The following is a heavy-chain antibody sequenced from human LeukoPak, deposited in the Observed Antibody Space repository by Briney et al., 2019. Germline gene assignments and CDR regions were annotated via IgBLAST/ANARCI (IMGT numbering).Heavy chain of an antibody. V-gene: IGHV4-61*02. CDR1: GGSISSGSYY. Sequence: KSSETLSLTCTVSGGSISSGSYYWSWIRQPAGKGLEWFGRIYTSGSTNYHPSLQSRVTISVDTSKNQFSLRLSSVTAADTAVYYCAREYSYYDSSGYYYGSGYFDYWGQGTLVTVSS. CDR2: IYTSGST. J-gene: IGHJ4*02. D-gene: IGHD3-22*01. CDR3: AREYSYYDSSGYYYGSGYFDY.